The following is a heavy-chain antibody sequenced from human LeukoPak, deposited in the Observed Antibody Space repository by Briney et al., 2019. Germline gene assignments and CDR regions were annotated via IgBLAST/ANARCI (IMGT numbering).Heavy chain of an antibody. CDR2: INPNSGGT. J-gene: IGHJ5*02. CDR1: GYTFAGYY. Sequence: GASVKVSCKASGYTFAGYYMHWVRQAPGQGLEWMGWINPNSGGTNYAQKFQGRVTMTRGTSISTAYMELSRLRSDDTAVYYCARDKLELTRSWFDPWGQGTLVTVSS. V-gene: IGHV1-2*02. D-gene: IGHD1-7*01. CDR3: ARDKLELTRSWFDP.